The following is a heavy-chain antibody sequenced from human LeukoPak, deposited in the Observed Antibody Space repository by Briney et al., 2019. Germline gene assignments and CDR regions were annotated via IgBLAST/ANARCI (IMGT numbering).Heavy chain of an antibody. V-gene: IGHV1-2*02. CDR2: INPNSGGT. CDR3: ARYYYDSSGYYYAFDY. J-gene: IGHJ4*02. Sequence: ASVKVSCKASGYTFTGYYMHWVRQAPGQGLEWMGWINPNSGGTNYAQKFQGRVTMTRDTSISTAYMELSSLRSEDTAVYYCARYYYDSSGYYYAFDYWGQGTLVTVSS. D-gene: IGHD3-22*01. CDR1: GYTFTGYY.